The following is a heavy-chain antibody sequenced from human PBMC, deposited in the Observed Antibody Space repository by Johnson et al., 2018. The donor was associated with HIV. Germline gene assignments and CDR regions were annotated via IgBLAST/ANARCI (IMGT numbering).Heavy chain of an antibody. D-gene: IGHD1-26*01. Sequence: QVQLVESGGGVVQPGRSLRLSCAASGFTLSNYGMHWVRQAPGKGLEWVAVIWHDGSTIYYADSVKGRFTISRDNAKNSLYLQMNSLRAEDTAVYYCAREGAWEVRPGAFDIWGQGTMVTVSS. CDR2: IWHDGSTI. CDR3: AREGAWEVRPGAFDI. V-gene: IGHV3-33*01. J-gene: IGHJ3*02. CDR1: GFTLSNYG.